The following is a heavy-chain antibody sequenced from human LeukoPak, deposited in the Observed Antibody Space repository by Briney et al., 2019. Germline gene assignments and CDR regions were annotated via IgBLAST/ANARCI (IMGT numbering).Heavy chain of an antibody. Sequence: GGSLRPSCAASGFTFSSYAMSCVRQAPGEGLEWVSAISGSGGSTYYADSVKGRFTISRDNSKNTLYLQMNSLRAEDTAVYYCAKVSGRGVTDYWGQGTLVTVSS. CDR3: AKVSGRGVTDY. CDR2: ISGSGGST. D-gene: IGHD3-3*01. J-gene: IGHJ4*02. V-gene: IGHV3-23*01. CDR1: GFTFSSYA.